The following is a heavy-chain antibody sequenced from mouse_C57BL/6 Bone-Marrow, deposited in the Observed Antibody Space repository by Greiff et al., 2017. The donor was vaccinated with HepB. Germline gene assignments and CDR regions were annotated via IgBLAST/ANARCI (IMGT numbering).Heavy chain of an antibody. V-gene: IGHV1-26*01. Sequence: VRLQQSGPELVKPGASVKISCKASGYTFTDYYMNWVKQSHGKSLEWIGDINPNNGGTSYNQKFKGKATLTVDKSSSTAYMELRSLTSEDSAVYYCAPYYYGSSYYAMDYWGQGTSVTVSS. D-gene: IGHD1-1*01. J-gene: IGHJ4*01. CDR1: GYTFTDYY. CDR3: APYYYGSSYYAMDY. CDR2: INPNNGGT.